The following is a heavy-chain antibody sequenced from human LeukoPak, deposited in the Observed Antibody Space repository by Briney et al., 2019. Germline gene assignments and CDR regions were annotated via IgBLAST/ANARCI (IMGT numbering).Heavy chain of an antibody. Sequence: PGGSLKLSCAASGFTFTSYSMSWVRQAPGQGLEWVSSISSSSSYIYYAHSVKGRFTISRDTATNSLYLQLNSLRAEDTAVYYCASTYCSSTSCHPRRPGYGMDVWGQGTTVSVSS. CDR3: ASTYCSSTSCHPRRPGYGMDV. CDR1: GFTFTSYS. D-gene: IGHD2-2*01. J-gene: IGHJ6*02. V-gene: IGHV3-21*01. CDR2: ISSSSSYI.